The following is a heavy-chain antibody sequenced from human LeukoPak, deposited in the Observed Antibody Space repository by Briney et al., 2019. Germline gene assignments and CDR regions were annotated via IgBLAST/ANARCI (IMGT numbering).Heavy chain of an antibody. CDR3: ARGGSYGGYHSY. V-gene: IGHV3-48*01. J-gene: IGHJ4*02. CDR2: ISSSNI. CDR1: GFTFSSYS. D-gene: IGHD4-23*01. Sequence: GGSLRLSCAASGFTFSSYSMNWVRQAPGKGLEWVSYISSSNIYYADSVTGRFTISRDNAKNSLYLQMNSLRAEDTALYYCARGGSYGGYHSYWGQGTLVTVSS.